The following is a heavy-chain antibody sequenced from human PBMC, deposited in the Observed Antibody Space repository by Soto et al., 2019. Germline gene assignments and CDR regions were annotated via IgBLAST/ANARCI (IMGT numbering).Heavy chain of an antibody. V-gene: IGHV3-48*02. D-gene: IGHD3-9*01. CDR2: ISASGATI. J-gene: IGHJ4*02. CDR3: ARDLTDFAKYYFDY. CDR1: GFALSGAS. Sequence: ESLKISCAASGFALSGASMNWVRQAPGKGLEWVSYISASGATIYYADSVKGRFTISRDKAQNSVYLQMDSLKDEDTAVYYCARDLTDFAKYYFDYWGQGALVTVSS.